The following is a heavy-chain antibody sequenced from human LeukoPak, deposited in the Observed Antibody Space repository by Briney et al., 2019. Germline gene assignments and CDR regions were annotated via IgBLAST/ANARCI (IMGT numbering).Heavy chain of an antibody. D-gene: IGHD2-15*01. J-gene: IGHJ6*03. V-gene: IGHV3-23*01. Sequence: PGGSLRLSCAASGFTFSSYTFSTYAMSWVRQAPGKGLEWVAAVSGSGVSTCYADSVKGRFTISRDNSKNTLYLQMNGLRAEDTAVYYCAKGVEDSGIYYYYYMDVWGKGTTVTVSS. CDR3: AKGVEDSGIYYYYYMDV. CDR1: GFTFSSYTFSTYA. CDR2: VSGSGVST.